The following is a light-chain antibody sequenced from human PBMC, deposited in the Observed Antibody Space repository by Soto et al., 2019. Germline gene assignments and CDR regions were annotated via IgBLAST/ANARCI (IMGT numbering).Light chain of an antibody. CDR2: DAS. J-gene: IGKJ1*01. CDR3: QQYNGYYRT. V-gene: IGKV1-5*01. Sequence: DIQMTQSPSTLSASVGDRVTITCRASQSIGSSLAWYQQKPGKAPNLLISDASSLERGVPSRFGDSGSGTEFTLTIRSLQPDDFATYYCQQYNGYYRTFGQGTKVEIK. CDR1: QSIGSS.